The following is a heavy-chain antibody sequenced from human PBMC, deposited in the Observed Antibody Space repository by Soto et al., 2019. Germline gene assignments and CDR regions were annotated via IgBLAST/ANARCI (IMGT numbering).Heavy chain of an antibody. Sequence: QVQLVQSGAEEKKPGASVKVSCKASGYTFTSYAMHWVRQAPGQRLEWMGWINAGNGNTKYSQKFQGRVTINRDTYASTAYMELSSVRSEDTAVYYCARGRGPRGEVAGHFGPWGQGTLVTVSS. V-gene: IGHV1-3*05. CDR1: GYTFTSYA. CDR2: INAGNGNT. D-gene: IGHD6-19*01. J-gene: IGHJ5*02. CDR3: ARGRGPRGEVAGHFGP.